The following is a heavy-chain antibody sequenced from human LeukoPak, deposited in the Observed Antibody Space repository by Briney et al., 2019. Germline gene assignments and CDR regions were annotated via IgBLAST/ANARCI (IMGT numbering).Heavy chain of an antibody. CDR2: IYCSGST. Sequence: SETLSLTCTVSGGSISSYYWSWIRQPPGKGLEWIGYIYCSGSTNYNPSLKSRVTISVDTSKNQFSLKLSSVTAADTAVYYCARARYYPMIVTYAFDIWGRGTMVTVSS. D-gene: IGHD3-22*01. CDR3: ARARYYPMIVTYAFDI. J-gene: IGHJ3*02. V-gene: IGHV4-59*01. CDR1: GGSISSYY.